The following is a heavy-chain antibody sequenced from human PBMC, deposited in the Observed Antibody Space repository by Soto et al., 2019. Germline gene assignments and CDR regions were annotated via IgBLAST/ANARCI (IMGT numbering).Heavy chain of an antibody. CDR2: IFYDGTT. CDR3: ASEEAMIISGYLDS. Sequence: QVQLQESGPGLVRPSQTLSLTCTVSGGSVNSDTYYWNWIRQHPGKGLEWIGYIFYDGTTYYNPSLKSRVSISVDTSQTQFSLKVNSMTAADTAVYYCASEEAMIISGYLDSWGQGTLVTVSS. CDR1: GGSVNSDTYY. V-gene: IGHV4-31*03. D-gene: IGHD3-22*01. J-gene: IGHJ4*02.